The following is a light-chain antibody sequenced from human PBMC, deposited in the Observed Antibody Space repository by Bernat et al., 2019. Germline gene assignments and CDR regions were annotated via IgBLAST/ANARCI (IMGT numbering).Light chain of an antibody. CDR3: QHYDSLWWT. CDR2: DAS. CDR1: QDISNY. V-gene: IGKV1-33*01. J-gene: IGKJ1*01. Sequence: DIQMTQSPSSLSASVGDRVTITCQASQDISNYLNWYQQKPGKAPKLLIYDASNLQTGVPSRFSGSGSGTDFTFTISSLQPEDIATYYCQHYDSLWWTFGQGTKVEIK.